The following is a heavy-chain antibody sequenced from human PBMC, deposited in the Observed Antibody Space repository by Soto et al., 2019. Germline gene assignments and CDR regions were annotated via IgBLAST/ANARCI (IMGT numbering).Heavy chain of an antibody. Sequence: SETLSLTCTVSGGAISSGGYYWSWIRQHPGKGLEWIGFISYSGSTYYNASLKSRVTISVDTPKNQFSLNLSFVTAADTAVYYCATMGTPATGLYYFDYWGQGTLVTVS. D-gene: IGHD1-7*01. CDR2: ISYSGST. V-gene: IGHV4-30-4*08. CDR3: ATMGTPATGLYYFDY. CDR1: GGAISSGGYY. J-gene: IGHJ4*02.